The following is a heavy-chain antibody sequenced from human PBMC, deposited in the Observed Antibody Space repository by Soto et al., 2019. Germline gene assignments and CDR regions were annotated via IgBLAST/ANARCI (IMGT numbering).Heavy chain of an antibody. CDR1: GDSITSNSYF. CDR2: IYCSGTT. J-gene: IGHJ4*02. Sequence: SETLSLTCTVSGDSITSNSYFWAWICQPPGKGLEWIGSIYCSGTTYYNPSLKGRVTISVDRSKNQFSLKLSSVTAADTAVYYCARGRLRYCSSTSCLSGGTKRLDYWGQGTLVTVSS. D-gene: IGHD2-2*01. V-gene: IGHV4-39*01. CDR3: ARGRLRYCSSTSCLSGGTKRLDY.